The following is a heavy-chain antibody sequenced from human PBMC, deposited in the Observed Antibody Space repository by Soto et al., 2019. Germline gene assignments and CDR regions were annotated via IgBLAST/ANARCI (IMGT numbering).Heavy chain of an antibody. Sequence: EVQLVESGGGLVQPGGSLRLSCAASGFTFRNHWMHWVRQAPGKGLVWVSRMNSDGSSTTYVDSVKGRFTISRDNAKNTLYLQMNSLRAEDTAVYFCARDTHYYDTSKLYRTYGMDVWGQGTTV. CDR1: GFTFRNHW. J-gene: IGHJ6*02. CDR2: MNSDGSST. V-gene: IGHV3-74*01. CDR3: ARDTHYYDTSKLYRTYGMDV. D-gene: IGHD3-22*01.